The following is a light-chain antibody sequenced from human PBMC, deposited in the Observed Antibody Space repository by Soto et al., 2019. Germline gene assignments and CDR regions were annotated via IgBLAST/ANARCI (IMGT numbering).Light chain of an antibody. Sequence: SVLTQPPSASGTPGQRVTISCSGSSSNIGSNTVSWYQQLPGTAPKLLIYTNNQRPSGVPDRFSGSKSGTSASLAISGLQSEDEADYYCAAWDVSLNGVVFGGGTKLTVL. CDR2: TNN. V-gene: IGLV1-44*01. CDR3: AAWDVSLNGVV. J-gene: IGLJ2*01. CDR1: SSNIGSNT.